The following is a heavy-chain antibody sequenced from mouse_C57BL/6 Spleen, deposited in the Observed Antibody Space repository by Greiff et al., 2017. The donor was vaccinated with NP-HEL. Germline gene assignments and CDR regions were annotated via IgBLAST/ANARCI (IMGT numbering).Heavy chain of an antibody. CDR3: ARVDDGYYGDY. CDR1: GYTFTSYW. D-gene: IGHD2-3*01. J-gene: IGHJ2*01. CDR2: IDPSDSYT. V-gene: IGHV1-69*01. Sequence: QVQLKQPGAELVMPGASVKLSCKASGYTFTSYWMHWVKQRPGQGLEWIGEIDPSDSYTNYNQKFKGKSTLTVDKSSSTAYMQLSSLTSEDSAVYYCARVDDGYYGDYWGQGTTLTVSS.